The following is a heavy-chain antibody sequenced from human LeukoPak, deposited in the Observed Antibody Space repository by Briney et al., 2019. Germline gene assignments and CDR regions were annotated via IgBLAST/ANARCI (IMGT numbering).Heavy chain of an antibody. V-gene: IGHV3-7*01. CDR3: AREGGSSWYRPPNWFDP. D-gene: IGHD6-13*01. CDR1: GFTFSSRDW. CDR2: IKQDGSEK. J-gene: IGHJ5*02. Sequence: PGGSLRLSCVASGFTFSSRDWMTWVRQAPGKGLEWVANIKQDGSEKNYVDSVKGRFTISRDNAKNSLYVQMNSLRAEDTAVYYCAREGGSSWYRPPNWFDPWGQGTLVTVSS.